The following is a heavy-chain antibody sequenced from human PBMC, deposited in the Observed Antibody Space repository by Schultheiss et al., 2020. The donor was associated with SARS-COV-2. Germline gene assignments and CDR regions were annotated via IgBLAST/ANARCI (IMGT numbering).Heavy chain of an antibody. CDR1: GFNSWNYG. CDR2: IRYDGRTE. V-gene: IGHV3-30*02. CDR3: AREKVVITAAGLDY. Sequence: GGSLRLSCAASGFNSWNYGMHWARQAPGKGLEWVAFIRYDGRTEEYADSVKGRVTISRDNSKNTLFLQLNSLRREDTGVYYCAREKVVITAAGLDYWGQGALVTISS. J-gene: IGHJ4*02. D-gene: IGHD2-15*01.